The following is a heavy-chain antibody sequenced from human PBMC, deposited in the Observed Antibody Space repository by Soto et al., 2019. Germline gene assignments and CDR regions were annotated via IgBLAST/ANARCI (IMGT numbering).Heavy chain of an antibody. V-gene: IGHV3-33*01. CDR1: GFTFISYG. CDR3: ARDRATIDAFDI. CDR2: IWYDGSNK. Sequence: GGSLRLSCAASGFTFISYGMHWVRQAPGKGLEWVAVIWYDGSNKYYADSVKGRFTISRDNSKNTLYLQMNSLRAEDTAVYYCARDRATIDAFDIWGQGTMVTVSS. J-gene: IGHJ3*02.